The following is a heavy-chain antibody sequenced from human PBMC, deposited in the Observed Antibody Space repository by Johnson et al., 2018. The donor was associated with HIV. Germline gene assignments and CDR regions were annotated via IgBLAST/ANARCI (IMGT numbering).Heavy chain of an antibody. CDR2: ISYDGNNK. CDR3: VRVAAAAGRMTDAFDI. J-gene: IGHJ3*02. Sequence: QVQLVESGGGLVQPGRSLRLSCAASGFTFSTYAMHWVRQAPGKGLEWLAVISYDGNNKFYADSVKGRFTISRDNSKNTLYLQMNSLRAEDTAMYYCVRVAAAAGRMTDAFDIWGQGTMVSVSS. D-gene: IGHD6-13*01. CDR1: GFTFSTYA. V-gene: IGHV3-30-3*01.